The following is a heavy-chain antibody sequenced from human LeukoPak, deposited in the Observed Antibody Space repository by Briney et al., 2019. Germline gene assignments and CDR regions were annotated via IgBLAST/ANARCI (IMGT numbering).Heavy chain of an antibody. V-gene: IGHV3-74*01. CDR2: INNDGSSA. D-gene: IGHD7-27*01. CDR1: GFTFSSYW. CDR3: ARKLGLNWYFDL. Sequence: GGSLRLSCAASGFTFSSYWMHWVRQAPGKGLVWVSRINNDGSSASYAEYVKGRFTVSRDNAKRTLYLQMNSLRAEDTAVYYCARKLGLNWYFDLWGRGTLVTVSS. J-gene: IGHJ2*01.